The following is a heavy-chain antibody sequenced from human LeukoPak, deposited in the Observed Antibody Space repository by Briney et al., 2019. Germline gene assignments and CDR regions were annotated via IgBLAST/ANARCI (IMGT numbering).Heavy chain of an antibody. J-gene: IGHJ4*02. CDR3: ARDRFKEYGDTELGY. CDR2: INSDGSST. D-gene: IGHD2-21*02. Sequence: GGSLRLSCAASGFTLSSYWMHWVRHAPGKGLVWVSRINSDGSSTNYADSVRGRFTIFRDNAKNSVYLHMNSLRAEDTAVYYCARDRFKEYGDTELGYWGQGILVTVSS. CDR1: GFTLSSYW. V-gene: IGHV3-74*01.